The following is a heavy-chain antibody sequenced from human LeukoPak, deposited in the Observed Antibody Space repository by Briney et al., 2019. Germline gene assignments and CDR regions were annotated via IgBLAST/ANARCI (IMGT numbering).Heavy chain of an antibody. CDR3: VRQYSYDSSGYYPWDY. Sequence: PGGSLRLSCAASGFTFSSCWMHWVRQAPGKGLVWVSRINSDGSSTTYADSVKGRFTISRDNAKNTLYLQMNSLRAEDTAMYYCVRQYSYDSSGYYPWDYWGQGTLVTVSS. CDR2: INSDGSST. V-gene: IGHV3-74*01. D-gene: IGHD3-22*01. J-gene: IGHJ4*02. CDR1: GFTFSSCW.